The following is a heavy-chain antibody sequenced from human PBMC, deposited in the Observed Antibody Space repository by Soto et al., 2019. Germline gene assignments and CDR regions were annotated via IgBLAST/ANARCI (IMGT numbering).Heavy chain of an antibody. Sequence: GESLKIACHGSGYTFFSFWIVWVRQVPGKGLEWVGRIDPGDSSATYSPTFQGHVTISADRSTRSAYLQWRSLRASDTAIYFCARRYCSRADCYSDSWGQGSLVTVSS. CDR3: ARRYCSRADCYSDS. CDR1: GYTFFSFW. CDR2: IDPGDSSA. V-gene: IGHV5-10-1*01. D-gene: IGHD2-2*01. J-gene: IGHJ4*02.